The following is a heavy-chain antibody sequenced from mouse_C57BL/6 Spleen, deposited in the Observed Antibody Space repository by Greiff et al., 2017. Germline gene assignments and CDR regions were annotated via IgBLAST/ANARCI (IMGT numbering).Heavy chain of an antibody. J-gene: IGHJ3*01. CDR2: INPNNGGT. V-gene: IGHV1-26*01. Sequence: EVQLQQPGPELVKPGASVKISCKASGYTFTDYYMNWVKQSHGKSLEWIGDINPNNGGTSYNQKFKGKATLTVDKSSSTAYMELRSLTSEDSAVYCCARSRDYWGQGTLVTVSA. CDR3: ARSRDY. CDR1: GYTFTDYY.